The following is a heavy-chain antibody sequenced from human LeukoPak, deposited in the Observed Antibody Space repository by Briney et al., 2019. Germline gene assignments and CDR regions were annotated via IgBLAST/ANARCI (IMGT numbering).Heavy chain of an antibody. J-gene: IGHJ6*02. CDR3: ARDPVLLRPYDFWSGYSFAYYYGMDV. V-gene: IGHV4-4*07. CDR2: IYTSGST. CDR1: GGSISSYD. Sequence: MASETLSLTCTVSGGSISSYDWSWIRQPAGKGLEWIGRIYTSGSTNYNPSLKSRVTMSVDTSKNQFSLKLSSVTAADTAVYYCARDPVLLRPYDFWSGYSFAYYYGMDVWGQGTTVTVSS. D-gene: IGHD3-3*01.